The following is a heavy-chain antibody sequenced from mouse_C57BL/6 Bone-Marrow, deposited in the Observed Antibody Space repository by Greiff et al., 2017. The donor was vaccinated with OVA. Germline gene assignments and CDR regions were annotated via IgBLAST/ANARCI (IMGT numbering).Heavy chain of an antibody. Sequence: VKLMESGPGLVQPSQSLSITCTVSGFSLTSYGVHWVRQSPGQGLEWLGVIWRGGGTDYNAAFISRLGISKDNSKSQVFFKMNSLQADDTAIYYCARKGLRAYYFDYWGQGTTLTVSS. CDR3: ARKGLRAYYFDY. D-gene: IGHD2-4*01. J-gene: IGHJ2*01. CDR2: IWRGGGT. CDR1: GFSLTSYG. V-gene: IGHV2-2*01.